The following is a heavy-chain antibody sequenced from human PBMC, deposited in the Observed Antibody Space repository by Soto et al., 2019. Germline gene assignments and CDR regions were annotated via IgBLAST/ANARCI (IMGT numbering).Heavy chain of an antibody. CDR2: IKSKTDGGTT. J-gene: IGHJ3*02. V-gene: IGHV3-15*01. CDR3: TTERFLEWLLYRHDAFDI. D-gene: IGHD3-3*01. Sequence: GGSLRLSCAASGFTFSNAWMSWVRQAPGKGLEWVGRIKSKTDGGTTDYAAPVKGRFTISRDDSKNTLYLQMNSLKTEDTAVYYCTTERFLEWLLYRHDAFDIWGQGTMVTVSS. CDR1: GFTFSNAW.